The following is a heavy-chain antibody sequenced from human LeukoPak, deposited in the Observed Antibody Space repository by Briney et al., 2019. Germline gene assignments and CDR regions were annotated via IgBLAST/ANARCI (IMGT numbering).Heavy chain of an antibody. CDR3: ARDNEGRYSSSSTNFDY. V-gene: IGHV1-2*02. Sequence: ASVKVSCKASGYTFTGYYMHWVRQAPGQGLEWMGWINPNSGGTNYAQKFQGRVTMTRDTSISTAYMELSRLRSDDTAVYYCARDNEGRYSSSSTNFDYWGQEPWSPSPQ. CDR2: INPNSGGT. D-gene: IGHD6-6*01. J-gene: IGHJ4*01. CDR1: GYTFTGYY.